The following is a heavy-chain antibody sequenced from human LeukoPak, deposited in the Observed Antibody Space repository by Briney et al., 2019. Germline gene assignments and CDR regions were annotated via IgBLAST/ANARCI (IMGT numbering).Heavy chain of an antibody. CDR3: SGYDYGMDV. CDR1: VFPFIDPA. CDR2: IRNRANNYST. Sequence: GSLLLSCEASVFPFIDPAIHGVRQAPGKGLEWVGRIRNRANNYSTVYSASVEGRFSMSRDDSKNTAYLQMNSLKSEATAIYYCSGYDYGMDVWGQGTTVTVSS. J-gene: IGHJ6*02. V-gene: IGHV3-73*01.